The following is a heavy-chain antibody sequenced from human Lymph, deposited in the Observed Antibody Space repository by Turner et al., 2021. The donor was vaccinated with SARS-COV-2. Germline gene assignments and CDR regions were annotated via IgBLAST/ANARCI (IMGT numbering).Heavy chain of an antibody. CDR2: INPNSGCT. Sequence: QVQLVQSRAEAKKLGASVKVSSTASGYTFAGTHMHWVRQAPRQGREWMGWINPNSGCTNYAQKFQGRGTMTRDTSISAAYMELSRLRSDDTAVYYCARDVERYNDFWSGYSGGYGMDVWGQGTTVTVSS. V-gene: IGHV1-2*02. CDR1: GYTFAGTH. J-gene: IGHJ6*02. CDR3: ARDVERYNDFWSGYSGGYGMDV. D-gene: IGHD3-3*01.